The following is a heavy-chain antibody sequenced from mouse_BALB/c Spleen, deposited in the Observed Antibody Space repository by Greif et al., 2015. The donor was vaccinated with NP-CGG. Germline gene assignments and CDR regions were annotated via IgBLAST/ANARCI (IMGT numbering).Heavy chain of an antibody. V-gene: IGHV1-54*03. Sequence: VQLQQSGAELVRPGTSVKVSCKASGYAFTNYLIEWVKQRPGQGLEWIGVINPGSGGTNYNEKFKGKATLTADKSSSTAYMQLSSLTSDDSAVYFCARSMITTYYAMDYWGQGTSATVSS. D-gene: IGHD2-4*01. CDR3: ARSMITTYYAMDY. J-gene: IGHJ4*01. CDR2: INPGSGGT. CDR1: GYAFTNYL.